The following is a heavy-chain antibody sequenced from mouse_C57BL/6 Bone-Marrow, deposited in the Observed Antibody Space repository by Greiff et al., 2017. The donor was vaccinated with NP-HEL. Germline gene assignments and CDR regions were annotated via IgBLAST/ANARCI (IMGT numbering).Heavy chain of an antibody. CDR2: INPSSGYT. V-gene: IGHV1-7*01. Sequence: QVQLKESGAELAKPGASVKLSCKASGYTFTSYWMHWVKQRPGQGLEWIGYINPSSGYTKYNQKFKDKATLTADKSSSTAYSQLSSLTYEDSAVYYCARFYGSSPFANWGQGTLVTVSA. CDR3: ARFYGSSPFAN. D-gene: IGHD1-1*01. CDR1: GYTFTSYW. J-gene: IGHJ3*01.